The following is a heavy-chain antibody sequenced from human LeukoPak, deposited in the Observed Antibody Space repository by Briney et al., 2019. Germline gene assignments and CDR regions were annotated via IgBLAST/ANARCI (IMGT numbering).Heavy chain of an antibody. CDR1: GGSFSGYY. CDR3: ARGLGYCSSTSCFFDY. D-gene: IGHD2-2*01. J-gene: IGHJ4*02. CDR2: INHSGNT. Sequence: PSETLSLTCAVYGGSFSGYYWSWIRQPPGEGLEWIGEINHSGNTNYNPSLKSRVTISVDTSKNQFSLQLSSVTAADTAVYYCARGLGYCSSTSCFFDYWGQGTLVTVSS. V-gene: IGHV4-34*01.